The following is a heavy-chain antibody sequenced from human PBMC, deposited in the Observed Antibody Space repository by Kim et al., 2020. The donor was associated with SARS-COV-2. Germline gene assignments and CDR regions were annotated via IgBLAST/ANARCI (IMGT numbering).Heavy chain of an antibody. CDR2: IYYSGST. V-gene: IGHV4-61*01. D-gene: IGHD4-17*01. Sequence: SETLSLTCTVSGGSVSSGSYYWSWIRQPPGKGLEWIGYIYYSGSTNYNPSLKSRVTISVDTSKNQFSLKLSSVTAADTAVYYCARARKTSFSNWFDPWGQGTLVTVSS. CDR3: ARARKTSFSNWFDP. J-gene: IGHJ5*02. CDR1: GGSVSSGSYY.